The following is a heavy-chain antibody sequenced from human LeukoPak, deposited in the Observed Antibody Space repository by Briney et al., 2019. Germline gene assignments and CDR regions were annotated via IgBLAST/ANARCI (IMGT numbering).Heavy chain of an antibody. CDR2: IYTSGST. D-gene: IGHD2-2*01. Sequence: PSETLSLTCTVSGGSISSYYWSWIRQPAGKGLEWIGRIYTSGSTNYNPSLKSRVTMSVDTSKNQFSLKLSSVTAADTAVYYCARDNLGYCSSTSCSPNWFDPWGQGTLVTVSS. J-gene: IGHJ5*02. CDR3: ARDNLGYCSSTSCSPNWFDP. V-gene: IGHV4-4*07. CDR1: GGSISSYY.